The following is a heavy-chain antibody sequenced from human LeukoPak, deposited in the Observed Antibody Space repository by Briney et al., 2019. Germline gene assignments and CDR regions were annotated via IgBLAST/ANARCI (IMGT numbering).Heavy chain of an antibody. D-gene: IGHD3-9*01. CDR3: ARTPYYDIWTGSRGTFDY. CDR2: IYWGEDK. V-gene: IGHV2-5*02. Sequence: SDPTLVKPTQALTLTCTFSGLSFSPRGVGVGWIRQPPGKALKWPAVIYWGEDKRYRPSLKSRLTITKDTSENQVVLTMTNMDPVDTATYYCARTPYYDIWTGSRGTFDYWGRGILVTVSS. J-gene: IGHJ4*02. CDR1: GLSFSPRGVG.